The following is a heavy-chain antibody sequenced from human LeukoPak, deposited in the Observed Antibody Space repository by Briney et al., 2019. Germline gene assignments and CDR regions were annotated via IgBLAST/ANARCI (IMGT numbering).Heavy chain of an antibody. V-gene: IGHV3-30*18. J-gene: IGHJ4*02. CDR1: GFTFSSYG. Sequence: GRSLRLSCAASGFTFSSYGMHWVRQAPGKGLEWVAVISYDGSNKYYADSVKGRFTISRDNSKNTLYLQMNSLRAEDTAVYYCAKDLGYYGDTLGDYWGQGTLVTVSS. D-gene: IGHD4-17*01. CDR2: ISYDGSNK. CDR3: AKDLGYYGDTLGDY.